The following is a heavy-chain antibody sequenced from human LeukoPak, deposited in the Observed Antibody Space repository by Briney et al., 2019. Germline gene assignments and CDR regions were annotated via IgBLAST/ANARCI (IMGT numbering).Heavy chain of an antibody. J-gene: IGHJ4*02. V-gene: IGHV4-59*08. Sequence: SETLSLTCSVSGVSISTSYWSWIRQPPGKGLEWIGYIHYSGDTNYNPSLKSRVTMSADTSKNQFSLKLSSVTAADTAVYYCARLLQVGPTVFDYWGQGTLVTVSS. D-gene: IGHD1-26*01. CDR2: IHYSGDT. CDR1: GVSISTSY. CDR3: ARLLQVGPTVFDY.